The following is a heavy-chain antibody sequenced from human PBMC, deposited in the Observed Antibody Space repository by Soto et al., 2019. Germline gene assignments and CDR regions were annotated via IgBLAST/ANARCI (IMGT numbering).Heavy chain of an antibody. D-gene: IGHD3-3*01. J-gene: IGHJ4*02. CDR3: ARLEWESSGYAEY. V-gene: IGHV3-7*03. CDR2: IKRDGSEK. CDR1: GFTFGNNW. Sequence: GGSLRLSFAASGFTFGNNWMSWVRQAPGKGLEWVANIKRDGSEKYYVDSVKGRFAISRENAKKTLYLQMNSLRADDTAVYYCARLEWESSGYAEYWGQGTLVXVS.